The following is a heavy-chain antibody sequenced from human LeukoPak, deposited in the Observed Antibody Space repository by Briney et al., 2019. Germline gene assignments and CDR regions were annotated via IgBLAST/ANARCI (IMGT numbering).Heavy chain of an antibody. CDR1: GLTVSGYY. CDR2: IYYGGST. CDR3: ARGGTQGWLFYDY. J-gene: IGHJ4*02. V-gene: IGHV3-53*01. D-gene: IGHD3-3*01. Sequence: PGGSLTLSCAVSGLTVSGYYMSWVRQPPGKGLEWVSDIYYGGSTYYADAVKGRFTMSRDNSKNTLYLQMNSLRAEDTAVYYCARGGTQGWLFYDYWGQGTLVTVSS.